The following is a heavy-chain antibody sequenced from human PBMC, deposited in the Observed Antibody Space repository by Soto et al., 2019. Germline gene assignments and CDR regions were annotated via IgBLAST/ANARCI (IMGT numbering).Heavy chain of an antibody. Sequence: TSETLCLTCTVSGGSISSGDYYWSWIRQPPGKFLEWIGYIYYSGSTYYNPSLKSRVTISVDTSKNQFSLKLSSVTAADTAVYYCARGGYSYPTKKNWFDPWGQGTLVTVSS. CDR3: ARGGYSYPTKKNWFDP. V-gene: IGHV4-30-4*01. CDR2: IYYSGST. D-gene: IGHD5-18*01. J-gene: IGHJ5*02. CDR1: GGSISSGDYY.